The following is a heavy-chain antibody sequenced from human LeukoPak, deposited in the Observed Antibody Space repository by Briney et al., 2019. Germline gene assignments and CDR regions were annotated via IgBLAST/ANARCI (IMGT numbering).Heavy chain of an antibody. CDR2: IYGSGIET. V-gene: IGHV3-23*01. D-gene: IGHD6-13*01. CDR3: ARGVGSSSWSTHWFDP. Sequence: GGSLRLSCTASGFTFDSYGMAWVRQAPGKGLEWVASIYGSGIETFYADSVKARFTVSRDNSKNTLYLQLSSLRAEDTAVYYCARGVGSSSWSTHWFDPWGQEPWSPSPQ. J-gene: IGHJ5*02. CDR1: GFTFDSYG.